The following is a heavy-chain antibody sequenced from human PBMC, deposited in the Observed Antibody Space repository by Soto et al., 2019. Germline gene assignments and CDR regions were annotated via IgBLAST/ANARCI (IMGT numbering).Heavy chain of an antibody. CDR1: GYTFTSYA. CDR3: ARLVATTPSYYFDY. D-gene: IGHD5-12*01. V-gene: IGHV1-3*01. J-gene: IGHJ4*02. CDR2: INAGNGNT. Sequence: GASVKVSCKASGYTFTSYAMHWVRQAPGQRLEWMGWINAGNGNTKYSQKFQGRVTITRDTSASTAYMELSSLRSEDTAVYYCARLVATTPSYYFDYWGQGTLVTVSS.